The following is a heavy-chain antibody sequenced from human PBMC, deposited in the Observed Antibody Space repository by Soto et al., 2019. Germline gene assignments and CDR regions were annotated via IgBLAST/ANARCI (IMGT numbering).Heavy chain of an antibody. J-gene: IGHJ4*02. CDR2: INPSGGST. CDR1: GYTFTSYY. D-gene: IGHD1-26*01. V-gene: IGHV1-46*01. CDR3: ARLGPLGAPYYFDY. Sequence: ASVKVSCKASGYTFTSYYVHWVRQPPGQGLEWMGIINPSGGSTSYAQKFQGRDTMTRETSTSTVYMELSSLRSEDTAVYYCARLGPLGAPYYFDYWGQGTLVTVSS.